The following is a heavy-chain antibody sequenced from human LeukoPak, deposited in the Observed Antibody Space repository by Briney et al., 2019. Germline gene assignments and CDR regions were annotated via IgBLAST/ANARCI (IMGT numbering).Heavy chain of an antibody. CDR2: IYYSGST. CDR3: ATPNSGGSFDY. V-gene: IGHV4-39*01. CDR1: GGSISSSSYY. J-gene: IGHJ4*02. Sequence: SVTLSLTCTVSGGSISSSSYYWGWIRQPPGKGLEWIGRIYYSGSTYYNPSLKSRVTISVDTSKNQFSLKLSSVTAADTAVYYCATPNSGGSFDYWGQGTLVTVSS. D-gene: IGHD2-15*01.